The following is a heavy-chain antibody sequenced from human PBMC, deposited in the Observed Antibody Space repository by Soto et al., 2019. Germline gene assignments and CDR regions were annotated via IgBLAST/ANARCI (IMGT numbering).Heavy chain of an antibody. CDR2: TYYTSRWYN. CDR3: ARDRSPGSTRWYDC. D-gene: IGHD2-15*01. CDR1: GDSVSNKSAA. Sequence: SQTLSLTCAISGDSVSNKSAAWNWIRQSPSRGLEWLGRTYYTSRWYNDYAVSVISRITINPDTSRNQFSLQLNSVTPEDTAVYYCARDRSPGSTRWYDCWSRGTLVTVSS. J-gene: IGHJ5*01. V-gene: IGHV6-1*01.